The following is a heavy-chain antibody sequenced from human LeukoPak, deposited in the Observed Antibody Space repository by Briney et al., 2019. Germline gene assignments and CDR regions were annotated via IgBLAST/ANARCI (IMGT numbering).Heavy chain of an antibody. V-gene: IGHV3-48*03. CDR1: GFTFSGYE. CDR3: AELGITTIGGV. CDR2: ISSSGSTI. Sequence: GGSLRLSCAASGFTFSGYEMNWVRQAPGKGLEWVSYISSSGSTIYYADSVKGRFTISRGNAKNSLYLQMNSLRAEDTAVYYCAELGITTIGGVWGKGTTVTISS. D-gene: IGHD3-10*02. J-gene: IGHJ6*04.